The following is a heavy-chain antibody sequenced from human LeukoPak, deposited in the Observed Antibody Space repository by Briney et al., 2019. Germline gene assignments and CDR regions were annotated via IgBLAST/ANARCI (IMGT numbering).Heavy chain of an antibody. CDR3: AKSHDRWGNQLLSHNFDY. V-gene: IGHV3-23*01. CDR2: ISGSGGST. D-gene: IGHD2-2*01. CDR1: GFTFSSYA. J-gene: IGHJ4*02. Sequence: PGGSLRLSCAASGFTFSSYAMGWVRQAPGKGLEWVSAISGSGGSTYYADSVKGRFTISRDNSKNTLYLQMNSLRAEDTAVYYCAKSHDRWGNQLLSHNFDYWGQGTLVTVSS.